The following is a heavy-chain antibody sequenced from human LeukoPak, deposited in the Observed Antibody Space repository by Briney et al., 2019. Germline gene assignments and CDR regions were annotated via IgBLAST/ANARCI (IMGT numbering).Heavy chain of an antibody. Sequence: PGGSLRLSCAASGFTFSNYAMSWVRQAPGKGLEWVSSISGSGNAPHYADSVKGRFIVSRDNSKNTLYLQINSLRAEDTAVYYCARVYGDPDYWGQGTLVTVSS. V-gene: IGHV3-23*01. CDR3: ARVYGDPDY. CDR2: ISGSGNAP. J-gene: IGHJ4*02. D-gene: IGHD4-17*01. CDR1: GFTFSNYA.